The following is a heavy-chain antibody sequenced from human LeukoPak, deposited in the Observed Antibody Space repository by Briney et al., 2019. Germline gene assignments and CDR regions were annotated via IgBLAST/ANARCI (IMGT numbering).Heavy chain of an antibody. CDR3: ARDAHAFNM. V-gene: IGHV3-30-3*01. CDR1: GFTFSNYA. Sequence: PGGSLRLSCAASGFTFSNYAMHWVRQARGKGLECMAFISNDGSSIWYADSVKGRFTISRDNSKNTVSLQMNSLRAEDTAVYYCARDAHAFNMWGQGTMVTVSS. J-gene: IGHJ3*02. CDR2: ISNDGSSI.